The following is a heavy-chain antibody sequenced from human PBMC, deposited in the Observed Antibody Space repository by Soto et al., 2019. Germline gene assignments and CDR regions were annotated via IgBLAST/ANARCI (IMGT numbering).Heavy chain of an antibody. CDR2: ISGSGGST. D-gene: IGHD3-10*01. Sequence: GGSLRLSCAASGFTFSSYAMSWVRQAPGKGLEWVSAISGSGGSTYCADSVKGRFTISRDNSKNTLFLQMNSLRAEDTAVYYCAKEDDGSGSYFRNALDYWGQGTLVTVSS. J-gene: IGHJ4*02. CDR1: GFTFSSYA. V-gene: IGHV3-23*01. CDR3: AKEDDGSGSYFRNALDY.